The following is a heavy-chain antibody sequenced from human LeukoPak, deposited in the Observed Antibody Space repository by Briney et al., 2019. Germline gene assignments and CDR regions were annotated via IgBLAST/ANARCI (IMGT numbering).Heavy chain of an antibody. CDR2: IVYTATT. Sequence: SRTLSLTCPVSVGSISSGGYYWSWIRQLPGKGLEWIGYIVYTATTYHTPSLKIRVSISVDTSNNQFSLKLTSVTAADTAVYYCAREVIAAITDYVDSYHYYGMDVWGKGTTVTVSS. CDR3: AREVIAAITDYVDSYHYYGMDV. J-gene: IGHJ6*04. CDR1: VGSISSGGYY. V-gene: IGHV4-31*03. D-gene: IGHD2-15*01.